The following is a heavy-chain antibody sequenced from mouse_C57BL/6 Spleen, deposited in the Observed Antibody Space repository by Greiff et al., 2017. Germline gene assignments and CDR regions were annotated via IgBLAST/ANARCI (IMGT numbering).Heavy chain of an antibody. J-gene: IGHJ4*01. CDR1: GYTFTEYT. Sequence: QVQLQQSGAELVKPGASVKLSCKASGYTFTEYTIHWVKQRSGQGLEWIGWFYPGSGSIKYNEKFKDKATLTADKSSSTVYMELSRLTSEDSAVYFCARHEEEAYYCGSSCAMDYWGQGTSVTVSS. D-gene: IGHD1-1*01. CDR3: ARHEEEAYYCGSSCAMDY. V-gene: IGHV1-62-2*01. CDR2: FYPGSGSI.